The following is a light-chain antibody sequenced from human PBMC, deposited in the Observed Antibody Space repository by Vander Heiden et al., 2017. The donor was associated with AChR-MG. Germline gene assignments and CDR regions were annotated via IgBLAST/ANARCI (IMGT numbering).Light chain of an antibody. V-gene: IGKV3-15*01. CDR3: QQYNNWPYT. J-gene: IGKJ2*01. CDR1: QSVSTN. CDR2: GAS. Sequence: EIVMTQPPATLSVSPGERATFSCRASQSVSTNLAWYQQKPGQAPRLLMYGASTRATGIPARFSGSGSGTEFTLTVSGLQSEDFAVYYCQQYNNWPYTFGQGTKLEIK.